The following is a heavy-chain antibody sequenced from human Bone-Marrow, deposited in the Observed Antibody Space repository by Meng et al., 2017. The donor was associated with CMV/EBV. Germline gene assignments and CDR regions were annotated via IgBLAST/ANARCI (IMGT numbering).Heavy chain of an antibody. J-gene: IGHJ4*02. CDR3: TTGGVVPAAIGPDY. V-gene: IGHV3-15*01. CDR2: IKSKTDGGTT. Sequence: GESLKISCAASGFTFSNAWMSWVRQAPGKGLEWVGRIKSKTDGGTTDYAAPVKGRFTISRDDSKNTLYLQMNSLKTEDTAVYYCTTGGVVPAAIGPDYWGQGTLVTFSS. CDR1: GFTFSNAW. D-gene: IGHD2-2*01.